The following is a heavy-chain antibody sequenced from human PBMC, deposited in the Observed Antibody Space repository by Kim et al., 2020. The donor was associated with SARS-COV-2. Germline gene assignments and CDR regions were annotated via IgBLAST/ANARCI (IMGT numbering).Heavy chain of an antibody. V-gene: IGHV3-33*01. J-gene: IGHJ4*02. D-gene: IGHD3-16*02. CDR2: IWYDGSNR. CDR1: GFTFRSNA. Sequence: GGSLRLSCAASGFTFRSNAMHWVRQAPGKGLEWVALIWYDGSNRYYADSVKGRFTISRDNSKDTVFLQMNRLRAEDTAVYYCARDDGHYDYVWGNYRQYYFDYWGQGTLVTVSS. CDR3: ARDDGHYDYVWGNYRQYYFDY.